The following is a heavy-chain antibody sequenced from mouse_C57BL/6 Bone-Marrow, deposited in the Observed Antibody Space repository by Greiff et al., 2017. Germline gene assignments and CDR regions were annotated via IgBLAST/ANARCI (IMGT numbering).Heavy chain of an antibody. Sequence: EVKLMESGGGLVKPGGSLKLSCAASGYTFSSSTMSWVRQTPEKRLEWVATISGGGGNTYYPDSVTGRFTITRNKAKNTLYLQMSSLRSEDTALYYWARLADGSSSWYFDVWGTGTTVTVSS. CDR1: GYTFSSST. J-gene: IGHJ1*03. CDR3: ARLADGSSSWYFDV. D-gene: IGHD1-1*01. CDR2: ISGGGGNT. V-gene: IGHV5-9*01.